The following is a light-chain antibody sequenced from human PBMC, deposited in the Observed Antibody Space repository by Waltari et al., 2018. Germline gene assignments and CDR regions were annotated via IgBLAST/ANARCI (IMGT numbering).Light chain of an antibody. V-gene: IGKV1-9*01. J-gene: IGKJ2*01. Sequence: TQSPLSLPVTPGEPASISCRSSQSLLSSYGYIYLDWYQQKPGKAPKLLIYAASTLQSGVPSRFSGSGSGTEFTLTISSLQPEDFATYYCQQLNSYPVTFGQGTKLEIK. CDR3: QQLNSYPVT. CDR1: QSLLSSYGYIY. CDR2: AAS.